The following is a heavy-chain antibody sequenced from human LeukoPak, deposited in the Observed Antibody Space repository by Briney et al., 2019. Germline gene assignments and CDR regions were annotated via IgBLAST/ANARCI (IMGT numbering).Heavy chain of an antibody. CDR1: GYTFTSYD. CDR2: MNPNSGNT. Sequence: ASVKVSCKASGYTFTSYDINWVRQATGQGLEWMGWMNPNSGNTGYAQKFQGRVTMTRNTSISTAYMELSSLRSEDTAVYYCARGPYYGSGSYYLYYYYYGMDVWGQGTTVTVSS. D-gene: IGHD3-10*01. J-gene: IGHJ6*02. V-gene: IGHV1-8*01. CDR3: ARGPYYGSGSYYLYYYYYGMDV.